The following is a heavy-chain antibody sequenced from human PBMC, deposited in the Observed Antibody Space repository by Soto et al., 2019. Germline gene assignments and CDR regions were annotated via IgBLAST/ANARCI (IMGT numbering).Heavy chain of an antibody. CDR2: ISAYNGNT. V-gene: IGHV1-18*01. CDR1: GYTFTSYG. Sequence: ASVKVSCKASGYTFTSYGISWVRQAPGQGLEWMGWISAYNGNTNYAQKLQGRVTMTTDTSTGTAYMELRSLRSDDTAVYYCARDLTPLYGSGSYYPSHDAFDIWGQGTMVTVSS. J-gene: IGHJ3*02. CDR3: ARDLTPLYGSGSYYPSHDAFDI. D-gene: IGHD3-10*01.